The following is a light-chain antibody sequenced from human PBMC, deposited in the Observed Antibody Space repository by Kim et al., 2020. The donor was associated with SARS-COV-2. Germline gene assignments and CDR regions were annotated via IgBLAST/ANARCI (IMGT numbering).Light chain of an antibody. CDR3: CSYAGSSTSVV. Sequence: SIHISCPGTSSDVGSYNLVSWYQQHPGKAPKLMIYEVSKRPSGVSNRFSGSKSGNTASLTISGLQAEDEADYYCCSYAGSSTSVVFGGGTQLTVL. CDR2: EVS. CDR1: SSDVGSYNL. J-gene: IGLJ2*01. V-gene: IGLV2-23*02.